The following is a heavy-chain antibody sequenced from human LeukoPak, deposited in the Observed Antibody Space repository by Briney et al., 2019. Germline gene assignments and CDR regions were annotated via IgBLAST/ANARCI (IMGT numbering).Heavy chain of an antibody. CDR2: ISGSGGST. Sequence: GGSLRLSCAASGFTFSSYAMSWVQAPGKGLEWVSAISGSGGSTYYADSVKGRFTISRDNSKNTLYLQMNSLRAEDTAVYYCAKERLTTSTADYWGQGTLVTVSS. D-gene: IGHD3-3*01. CDR1: GFTFSSYA. CDR3: AKERLTTSTADY. V-gene: IGHV3-23*01. J-gene: IGHJ4*02.